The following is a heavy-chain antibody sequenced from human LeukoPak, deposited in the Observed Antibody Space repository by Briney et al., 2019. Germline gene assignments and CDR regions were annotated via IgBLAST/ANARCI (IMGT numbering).Heavy chain of an antibody. CDR2: ISSSGSTI. V-gene: IGHV3-11*01. J-gene: IGHJ4*02. CDR3: ARNNYRSSSSAAD. D-gene: IGHD6-6*01. CDR1: GFTFSDYY. Sequence: AGGSLRLSCAASGFTFSDYYMSWIRQAPGKGLEWVSYISSSGSTIYYADSVKGRFTISRDNAKNSLYLQMNSLRAEDTAVYYCARNNYRSSSSAADWGQGTLVTVSS.